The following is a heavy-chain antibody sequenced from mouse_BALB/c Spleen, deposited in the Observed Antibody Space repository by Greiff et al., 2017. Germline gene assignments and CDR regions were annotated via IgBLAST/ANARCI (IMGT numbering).Heavy chain of an antibody. V-gene: IGHV14-3*02. CDR1: GFNIKDTY. CDR2: IDPANGNT. D-gene: IGHD1-1*01. Sequence: VQLQQSGAELVKPGASVKLSCTASGFNIKDTYMHWVKQRPEQGLEWIGRIDPANGNTKYDPKFQGKATITADTSSNTAYLQLSSLTSEDTAVYYCAVIYYYGSSLYYDAMDYWGQGTSVTVSS. J-gene: IGHJ4*01. CDR3: AVIYYYGSSLYYDAMDY.